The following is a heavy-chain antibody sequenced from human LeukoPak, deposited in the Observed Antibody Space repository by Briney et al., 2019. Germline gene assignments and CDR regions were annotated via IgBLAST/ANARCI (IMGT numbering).Heavy chain of an antibody. V-gene: IGHV1-69*05. CDR1: GGTFSSYA. J-gene: IGHJ5*02. D-gene: IGHD3-3*01. Sequence: SVKLSCKASGGTFSSYAISWMRQAPGQGLEWMGGIIPIFGTANYAQKFQSRVTITTDESTSTAYMELSSLRSEDTAVYYCARAGAWSGYYLYWFDPWGQGTPVTVSS. CDR2: IIPIFGTA. CDR3: ARAGAWSGYYLYWFDP.